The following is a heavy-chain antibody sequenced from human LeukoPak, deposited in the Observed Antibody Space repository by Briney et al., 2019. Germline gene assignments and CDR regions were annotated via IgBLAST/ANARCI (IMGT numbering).Heavy chain of an antibody. D-gene: IGHD4/OR15-4a*01. CDR1: GFTFSSYG. V-gene: IGHV3-23*01. J-gene: IGHJ4*02. Sequence: GGSLRLSCAASGFTFSSYGMSWVRQAPGKGMEWVSAISGSGGSTYYADSVKGRFTISRDNSKNTLYLQMNSLRAEDTAVYYCARRAGAYSHPYDYWGQGTLVTVSS. CDR2: ISGSGGST. CDR3: ARRAGAYSHPYDY.